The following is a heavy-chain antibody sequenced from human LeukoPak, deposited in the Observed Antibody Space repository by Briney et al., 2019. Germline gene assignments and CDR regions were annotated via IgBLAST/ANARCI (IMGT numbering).Heavy chain of an antibody. CDR3: ARVGRSSPAGKYYYYYMDV. V-gene: IGHV3-21*01. CDR1: GFTFSSYS. Sequence: TGGSLRLSCAASGFTFSSYSMNWVRQAPGKGLEWVSSISSSSSYIYYADSVKGRFTISRDNAKNSLYLQMNSLRAEDTAVYYCARVGRSSPAGKYYYYYMDVWGKGTTVNVSS. D-gene: IGHD6-13*01. J-gene: IGHJ6*03. CDR2: ISSSSSYI.